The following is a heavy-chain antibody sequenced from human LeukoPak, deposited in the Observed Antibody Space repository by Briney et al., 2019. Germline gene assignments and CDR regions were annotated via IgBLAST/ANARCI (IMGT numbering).Heavy chain of an antibody. V-gene: IGHV3-48*03. CDR3: ARDGRCSSTSCPKYYYYYYYMDV. CDR1: GFTFSSYE. CDR2: ISSSGSTI. Sequence: GGSLRLSCAASGFTFSSYEMNWVRQAPGKGLEWVSYISSSGSTIYYADSVKGRFTISRDNAKNSLYLQMNSLRAEDTAVYYCARDGRCSSTSCPKYYYYYYYMDVWGKGTTVTISS. D-gene: IGHD2-2*01. J-gene: IGHJ6*03.